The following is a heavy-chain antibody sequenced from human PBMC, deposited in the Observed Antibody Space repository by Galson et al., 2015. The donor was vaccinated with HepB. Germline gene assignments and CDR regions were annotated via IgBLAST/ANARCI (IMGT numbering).Heavy chain of an antibody. D-gene: IGHD3-3*01. J-gene: IGHJ4*02. CDR1: GFTFDGYA. Sequence: SLRLSCAASGFTFDGYAMHWVRQAPGKGLEWVSGISWNSGSIGYADSVKGRFTISRDNAKNSLYLQMNRLRAEDTALYYCATAPVRFLEWSPDYWGQGTLVTVSS. CDR3: ATAPVRFLEWSPDY. CDR2: ISWNSGSI. V-gene: IGHV3-9*01.